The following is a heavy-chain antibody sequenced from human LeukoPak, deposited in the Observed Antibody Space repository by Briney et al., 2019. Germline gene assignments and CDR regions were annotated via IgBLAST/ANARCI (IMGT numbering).Heavy chain of an antibody. Sequence: SETLSLTCTVSGGSMSSYYWSWLRQPPGKGLEWIGYIYYSGSTYYNPSLKSRVTISVDTSKNQFSLKLNSVTAADTAVYYCARRHDDSWSFDYWGQGTLVTVSS. CDR2: IYYSGST. CDR1: GGSMSSYY. V-gene: IGHV4-59*08. D-gene: IGHD6-13*01. J-gene: IGHJ4*02. CDR3: ARRHDDSWSFDY.